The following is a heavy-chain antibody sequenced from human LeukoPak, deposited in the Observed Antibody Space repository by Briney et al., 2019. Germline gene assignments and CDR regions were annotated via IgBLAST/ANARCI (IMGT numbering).Heavy chain of an antibody. Sequence: SETLSLTCTVSGGSISSYYWSWIRQPPRKGLEWIGYISYSGNTNYNPSLKSRVTISVDTSKNQFSLKLSSVTAADTAVYYCARQGGYIAPLALWGQGTLVTVSS. D-gene: IGHD6-13*01. CDR2: ISYSGNT. V-gene: IGHV4-59*08. CDR3: ARQGGYIAPLAL. CDR1: GGSISSYY. J-gene: IGHJ4*02.